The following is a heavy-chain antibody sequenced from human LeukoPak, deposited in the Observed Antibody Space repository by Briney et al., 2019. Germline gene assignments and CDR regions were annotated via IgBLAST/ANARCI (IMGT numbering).Heavy chain of an antibody. CDR3: AKKVLAAIGQNWFDP. D-gene: IGHD3-3*01. J-gene: IGHJ5*02. CDR2: ISGTGGNT. V-gene: IGHV3-23*01. Sequence: GGSLRLSCAASGFTFSSYAMTWVRQAPGKGLAWVSAISGTGGNTYYADSVKGRFTISRDNSKNTLYLQMNSLRAEDTAVYYCAKKVLAAIGQNWFDPWGQGTLVTVSS. CDR1: GFTFSSYA.